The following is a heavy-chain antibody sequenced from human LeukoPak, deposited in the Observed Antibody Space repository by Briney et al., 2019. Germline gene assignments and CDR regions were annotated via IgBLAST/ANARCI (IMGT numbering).Heavy chain of an antibody. D-gene: IGHD3-10*02. CDR2: MHPGGTT. CDR3: AKTGSLFGRFLDH. Sequence: SETLSLTCSVFADSMNNYYWTWIRQPPGKGLEWVGNMHPGGTTKFHPSLEGRVTMSIDTSNKRFSLRLRSVTAADTATYYCAKTGSLFGRFLDHWGPGALVIVSS. V-gene: IGHV4-59*01. J-gene: IGHJ4*02. CDR1: ADSMNNYY.